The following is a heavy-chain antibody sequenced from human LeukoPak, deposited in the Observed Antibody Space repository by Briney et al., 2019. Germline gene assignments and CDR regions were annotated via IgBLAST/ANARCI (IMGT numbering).Heavy chain of an antibody. Sequence: SVKVSCKASGYTFTSYDINWVRQATGQGLEWMGWMDPNSGNTGYAQKFQGRVTMTRNTSISTAYMELSSLRSEDTAVYYCARTNSPLTIFGVVLEYGMDVWGQGTTVTVSS. J-gene: IGHJ6*02. CDR2: MDPNSGNT. CDR3: ARTNSPLTIFGVVLEYGMDV. D-gene: IGHD3-3*01. CDR1: GYTFTSYD. V-gene: IGHV1-8*01.